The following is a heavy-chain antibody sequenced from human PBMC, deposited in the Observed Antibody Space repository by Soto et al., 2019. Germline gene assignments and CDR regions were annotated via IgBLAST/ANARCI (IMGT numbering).Heavy chain of an antibody. V-gene: IGHV3-33*01. Sequence: GGSLRLSCAASGFTFSSYGMHWVRQAPGKGLEWVAVIWYDGRNTYYADSVKGRFTISRDNSKNTLYLQMNSLRAEDTAVYYCARTAYYYDSSGYYFDCWGQGTL. CDR3: ARTAYYYDSSGYYFDC. D-gene: IGHD3-22*01. CDR1: GFTFSSYG. CDR2: IWYDGRNT. J-gene: IGHJ4*02.